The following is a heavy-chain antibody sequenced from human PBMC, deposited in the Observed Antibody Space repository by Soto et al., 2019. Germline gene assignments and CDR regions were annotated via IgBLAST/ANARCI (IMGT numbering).Heavy chain of an antibody. J-gene: IGHJ4*02. CDR3: ARMGFTTTFDY. CDR2: IYYSGST. Sequence: SETLSLTCTVSGGSISSYYWSWIRQPPGKGLEWIGYIYYSGSTNYNPSLKSRVSISVDTSKNQFSLKLSSVTAADTAVYYCARMGFTTTFDYWGQGTLVTVSS. D-gene: IGHD1-1*01. CDR1: GGSISSYY. V-gene: IGHV4-59*08.